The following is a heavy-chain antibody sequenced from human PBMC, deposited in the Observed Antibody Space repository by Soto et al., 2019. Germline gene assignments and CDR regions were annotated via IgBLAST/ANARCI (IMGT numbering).Heavy chain of an antibody. D-gene: IGHD3-10*01. J-gene: IGHJ4*02. Sequence: GGSLRLSCAASGFIFKMYWMHWVRQSPGKGLAWISRIYNDGTYSDYADSVRGRFTISRDNVNDTLYLQMNNLRAEDSGLYYCTRGPRPISTGTGAYWGQGTQVTVSS. CDR3: TRGPRPISTGTGAY. CDR2: IYNDGTYS. CDR1: GFIFKMYW. V-gene: IGHV3-74*01.